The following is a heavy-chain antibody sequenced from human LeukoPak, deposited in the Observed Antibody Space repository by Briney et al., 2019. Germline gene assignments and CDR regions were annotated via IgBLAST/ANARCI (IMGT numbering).Heavy chain of an antibody. CDR1: GSPISSSSYF. V-gene: IGHV4-39*07. J-gene: IGHJ5*02. CDR3: ARDAYYDFWSGYYIRPTGPNWFDP. Sequence: PSETLSLTCSVSGSPISSSSYFWVWIRQPPGKGLEWLSSIHSSGNTYYNPSLKSRVTIFLDTSKNLFSLKVTSVTAADTAVYYCARDAYYDFWSGYYIRPTGPNWFDPWGQGTLVTVSS. CDR2: IHSSGNT. D-gene: IGHD3-3*01.